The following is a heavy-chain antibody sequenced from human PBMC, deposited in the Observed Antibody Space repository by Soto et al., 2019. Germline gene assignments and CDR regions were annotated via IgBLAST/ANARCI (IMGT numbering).Heavy chain of an antibody. D-gene: IGHD3-3*01. CDR3: ARVTIGDIWMAFDI. J-gene: IGHJ3*02. CDR2: ISSNGGST. V-gene: IGHV3-64*01. Sequence: SGGSLRLSCAASGSTFSSYAMHWVRQAPGKGLEYVSAISSNGGSTYYANSVKGRFTISRDNSKNTLYLQMGSLRAEDMAVYYCARVTIGDIWMAFDIWGQGTMVTVSS. CDR1: GSTFSSYA.